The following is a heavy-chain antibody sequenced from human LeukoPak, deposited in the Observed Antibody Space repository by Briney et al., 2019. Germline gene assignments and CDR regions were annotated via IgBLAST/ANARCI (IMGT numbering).Heavy chain of an antibody. J-gene: IGHJ4*02. CDR1: GFTFSTYW. V-gene: IGHV3-7*01. CDR2: IRQDGGEK. Sequence: PGGSLRLSCAASGFTFSTYWMHWVRQAPGKGLEWVANIRQDGGEKYYVDSVKGRFTISRDNAKNSLYLQMNSLRAEDTAVYYCARDREGIAPRPFDYWGQGTLVTVSS. D-gene: IGHD6-6*01. CDR3: ARDREGIAPRPFDY.